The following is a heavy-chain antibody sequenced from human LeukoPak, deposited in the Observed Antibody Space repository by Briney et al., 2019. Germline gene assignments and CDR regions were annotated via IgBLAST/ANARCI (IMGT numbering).Heavy chain of an antibody. CDR2: ISSSGSTI. V-gene: IGHV3-11*04. Sequence: GGSLRLSCAASGFTFSDYFMSWIRQAPGKGLEWVSYISSSGSTIYYADSVKGRFTISRDNAKNSLDLQMNSLRAEDTAVYYCARSGRGYDDAFDIWGQGTMVTASS. CDR3: ARSGRGYDDAFDI. J-gene: IGHJ3*02. D-gene: IGHD5-12*01. CDR1: GFTFSDYF.